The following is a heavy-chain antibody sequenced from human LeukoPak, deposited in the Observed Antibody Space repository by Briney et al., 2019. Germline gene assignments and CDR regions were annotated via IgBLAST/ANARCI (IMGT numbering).Heavy chain of an antibody. CDR1: GGSFSGYY. J-gene: IGHJ4*02. D-gene: IGHD2-15*01. V-gene: IGHV4-34*01. CDR3: ARRLVVVAAKRSHVLDY. Sequence: SETLSLTCAVYGGSFSGYYWSWIRQPPGKGLEWIGEINHSGSTNYNPSLKSRVTISVDTSKNQFSLKLSSVTAADTAVYYCARRLVVVAAKRSHVLDYWGQGTLVTVSS. CDR2: INHSGST.